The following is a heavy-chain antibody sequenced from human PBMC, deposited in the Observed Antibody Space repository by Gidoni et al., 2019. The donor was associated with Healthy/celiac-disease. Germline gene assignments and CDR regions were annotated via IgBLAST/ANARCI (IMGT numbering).Heavy chain of an antibody. CDR2: IYSGGST. CDR3: ARDVYTVDAFDI. D-gene: IGHD2-2*02. J-gene: IGHJ3*02. Sequence: EVQLVEFGGSLIQPGGSLRLHCAASGFTVSSNYMSWVRQAPGKGLGWVSVIYSGGSTYYADSVKGRFTISRDNSKNTLYLQMNSLRAEDTAVYYCARDVYTVDAFDIWGQGTMVTVSS. V-gene: IGHV3-53*01. CDR1: GFTVSSNY.